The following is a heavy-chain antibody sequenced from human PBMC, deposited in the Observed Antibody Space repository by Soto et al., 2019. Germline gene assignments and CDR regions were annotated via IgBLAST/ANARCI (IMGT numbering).Heavy chain of an antibody. Sequence: QVQLVQSGAEVEKPGASVKVSCKASGYTFTSYNMHWVRQAPGQGLEWMGIINPSGGSTSYPQKFQGGVTLTRDTSTRTVSMELSSLRSEDRAVYYCARAVSSCGHHDYWGQGTLVTVSS. CDR2: INPSGGST. CDR1: GYTFTSYN. CDR3: ARAVSSCGHHDY. V-gene: IGHV1-46*03. J-gene: IGHJ4*02. D-gene: IGHD2-21*01.